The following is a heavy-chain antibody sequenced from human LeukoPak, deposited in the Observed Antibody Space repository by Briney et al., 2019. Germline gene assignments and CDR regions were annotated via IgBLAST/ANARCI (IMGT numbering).Heavy chain of an antibody. D-gene: IGHD2-8*01. J-gene: IGHJ4*02. CDR2: IKQDGSEK. Sequence: GGSLILSCAASGFTFSSYWMSWVRQAPGKGLEWVANIKQDGSEKYYVDSVKGRFTISRDNAKNSLYLQMNSLRAEDTAVYYCAREDYCTNGVCLDYWGQGTLVTVSS. CDR1: GFTFSSYW. V-gene: IGHV3-7*01. CDR3: AREDYCTNGVCLDY.